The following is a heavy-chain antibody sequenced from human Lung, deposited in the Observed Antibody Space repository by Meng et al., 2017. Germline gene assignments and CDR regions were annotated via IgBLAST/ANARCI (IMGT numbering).Heavy chain of an antibody. J-gene: IGHJ4*02. Sequence: QGQLQQWGAGLLKPSGTLVLTCVVSGGSFSDYYWSWIRQPPGKGLDWIGEINHSGSTNYNPSLESRATISVDTSQNNLSLKLSSVTAADSAVYYCARGPTTMAHDFDYWGQGTLVTVSS. V-gene: IGHV4-34*01. D-gene: IGHD4-11*01. CDR3: ARGPTTMAHDFDY. CDR1: GGSFSDYY. CDR2: INHSGST.